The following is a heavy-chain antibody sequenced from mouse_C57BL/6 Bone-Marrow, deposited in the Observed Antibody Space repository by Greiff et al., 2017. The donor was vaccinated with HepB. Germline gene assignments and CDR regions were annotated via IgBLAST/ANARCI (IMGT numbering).Heavy chain of an antibody. J-gene: IGHJ2*01. CDR3: ARRGMVSHYFDY. CDR2: IDPSDSYT. D-gene: IGHD2-3*01. V-gene: IGHV1-50*01. CDR1: GYTFTSYW. Sequence: VQLQQPGAELVKPGASVKLSCKASGYTFTSYWMQWVKQRPGQGLEWIGEIDPSDSYTNYNQKFKGKATLTVDKPSSTAYMQLSSLTSEDSAVYYCARRGMVSHYFDYWGQGTTLTVSS.